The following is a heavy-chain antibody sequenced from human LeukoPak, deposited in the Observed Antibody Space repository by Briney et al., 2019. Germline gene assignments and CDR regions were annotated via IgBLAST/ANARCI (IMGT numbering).Heavy chain of an antibody. D-gene: IGHD2-2*01. CDR2: IRYDGNNK. J-gene: IGHJ4*02. Sequence: GGSLRLSCAASGFTFSSYGMHWVRQAPGKGLERVAFIRYDGNNKYYADSVKGRFTISRDNSKNTLYLQMNSLRAEDTAVYYCAKVRSYQLPIDYWGQGTLVTVSS. V-gene: IGHV3-30*02. CDR3: AKVRSYQLPIDY. CDR1: GFTFSSYG.